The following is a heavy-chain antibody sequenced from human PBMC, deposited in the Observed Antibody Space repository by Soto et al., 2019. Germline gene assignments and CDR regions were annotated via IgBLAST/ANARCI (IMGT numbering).Heavy chain of an antibody. D-gene: IGHD2-8*01. Sequence: ASVKVSCKASGYTFTSYAMHWVRQAPGQRLEWMGWINAGNGNTKYSQKFQGRVTITRDTSASTAYMELSSLRSEDTAVYYCASNEMRTSVHPIDYYYYYMDVWGKGTTVTVSS. CDR1: GYTFTSYA. V-gene: IGHV1-3*01. CDR3: ASNEMRTSVHPIDYYYYYMDV. CDR2: INAGNGNT. J-gene: IGHJ6*03.